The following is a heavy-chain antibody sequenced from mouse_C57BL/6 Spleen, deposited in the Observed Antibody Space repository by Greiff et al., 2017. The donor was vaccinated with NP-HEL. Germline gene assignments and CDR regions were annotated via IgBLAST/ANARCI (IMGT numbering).Heavy chain of an antibody. CDR1: GYTFTSYW. CDR2: IDPSDSYT. V-gene: IGHV1-50*01. J-gene: IGHJ4*01. D-gene: IGHD1-1*01. CDR3: ARFITTVGDAMDY. Sequence: VQLQQPGAELVKPGASVKLSCKASGYTFTSYWMQWVKQRPGQGLEWIGEIDPSDSYTNYNQKFKGKATLTVDTSSSTAYMQLSSLTSEDSAVYYCARFITTVGDAMDYWGQGTSVTVSS.